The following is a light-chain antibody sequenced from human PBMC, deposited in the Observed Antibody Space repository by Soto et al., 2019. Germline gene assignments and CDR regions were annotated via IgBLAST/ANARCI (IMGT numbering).Light chain of an antibody. V-gene: IGLV2-14*03. J-gene: IGLJ3*02. CDR3: CAYTARTTLSWV. CDR2: DVD. CDR1: SSDIGGYNH. Sequence: QSALTQPTSVSGSPGQSITISCTGASSDIGGYNHVSWYQQHPGKVPRLIIYDVDNRPLGVSNRFSGSQSGNTASLSISGLQAEDVADYYCCAYTARTTLSWVFGGGTKVTVL.